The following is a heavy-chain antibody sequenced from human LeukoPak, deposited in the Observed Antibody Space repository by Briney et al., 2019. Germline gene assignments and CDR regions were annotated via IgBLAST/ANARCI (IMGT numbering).Heavy chain of an antibody. CDR3: ASLPQD. CDR1: GFTFTTYD. V-gene: IGHV3-23*01. J-gene: IGHJ4*02. Sequence: PGGSLRLSCAASGFTFTTYDMSWVRQAPGKGLEWVSVVSGSGTTTHYADSVKGRFTISRDNAKNTLYLQMNSLRAEDTAVYYCASLPQDWGQGTLVTVSS. CDR2: VSGSGTTT.